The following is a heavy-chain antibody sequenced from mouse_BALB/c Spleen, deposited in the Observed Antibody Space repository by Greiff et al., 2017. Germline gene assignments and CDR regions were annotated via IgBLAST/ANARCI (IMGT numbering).Heavy chain of an antibody. CDR1: SYTFTSYT. CDR2: INPSSGYT. V-gene: IGHV1-4*01. J-gene: IGHJ4*01. D-gene: IGHD2-14*01. Sequence: VQLQQSGAELARPGASVKMSCKASSYTFTSYTMHWVKQRPGQGLEWIGYINPSSGYTNYNQKFKDKATLTADKSSSTAYMQLSSLTSEDSAVYYCARSYRYDVNAMDYWGQGTSVTVSS. CDR3: ARSYRYDVNAMDY.